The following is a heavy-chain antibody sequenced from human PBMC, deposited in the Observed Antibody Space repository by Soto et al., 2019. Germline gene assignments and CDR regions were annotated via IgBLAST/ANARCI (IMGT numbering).Heavy chain of an antibody. CDR3: AKVGLFDGNKPITFEF. CDR2: INQDATRQ. CDR1: GFSFSSYW. D-gene: IGHD3-10*01. Sequence: GGSLRLSCAASGFSFSSYWMSWVRQAPGRGLEWVANINQDATRQSYVDSVEGRFSMSRDNSKKSLYLQMNSLRVEDTAVYYCAKVGLFDGNKPITFEFWGQGTLVTVSS. V-gene: IGHV3-7*03. J-gene: IGHJ4*02.